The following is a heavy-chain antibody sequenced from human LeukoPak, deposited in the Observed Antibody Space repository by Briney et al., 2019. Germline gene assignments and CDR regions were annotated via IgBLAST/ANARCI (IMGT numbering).Heavy chain of an antibody. D-gene: IGHD3-3*01. V-gene: IGHV1-24*01. Sequence: GASVKVSCKVSGYTLTELSMHWVRQAPGKGLEWMGGFDPEDGETIYAQKFQGRVTMTEDTSTDTAYMELSSLRSEDTAVYYCATDRVEPTIFGVADHAFDIWGQGTMVTVSS. CDR2: FDPEDGET. CDR1: GYTLTELS. CDR3: ATDRVEPTIFGVADHAFDI. J-gene: IGHJ3*02.